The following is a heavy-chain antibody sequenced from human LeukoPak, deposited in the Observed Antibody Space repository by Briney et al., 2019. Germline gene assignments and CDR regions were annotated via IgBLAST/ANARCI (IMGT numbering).Heavy chain of an antibody. CDR2: IKQDGSEK. J-gene: IGHJ6*02. Sequence: PGGSLRLSCAASGFTFSSYWMSWVRQAPGKGLEWVANIKQDGSEKYYVDSVKGRFTISRDNAKNSLYLQMNSLRAEDTAVYYCARDHGGVIPRGSIYYYGMDVWGQGTTVTVSS. CDR1: GFTFSSYW. V-gene: IGHV3-7*01. D-gene: IGHD3-16*02. CDR3: ARDHGGVIPRGSIYYYGMDV.